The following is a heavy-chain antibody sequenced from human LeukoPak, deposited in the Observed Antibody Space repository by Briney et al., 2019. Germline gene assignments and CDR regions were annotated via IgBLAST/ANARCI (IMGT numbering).Heavy chain of an antibody. CDR1: GFTFSSYW. Sequence: GGSLRLSCAASGFTFSSYWMHWVRQAPGKGLVWVSRINSDGSSTSYADSVKGRFTISRDNAKNTLYLQMNSLRAEDTAVYYCGRGYCSSTSCHDGNFDYWGQGTLVTVSS. V-gene: IGHV3-74*01. D-gene: IGHD2-2*01. CDR2: INSDGSST. CDR3: GRGYCSSTSCHDGNFDY. J-gene: IGHJ4*02.